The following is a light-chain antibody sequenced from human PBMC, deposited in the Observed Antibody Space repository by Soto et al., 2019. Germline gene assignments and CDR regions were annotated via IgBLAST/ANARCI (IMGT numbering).Light chain of an antibody. CDR1: QGISSY. CDR3: QQYNNWPRT. J-gene: IGKJ1*01. CDR2: AAS. V-gene: IGKV1-8*01. Sequence: AIRMTQSPSSFSASTGDRVTITCRASQGISSYLAWYQQKPGKAPKLLIYAASTLQSGVPSRFSGSGSGAEFTLTNSSLQSGDFAVYYCQQYNNWPRTFGQGTKVDIK.